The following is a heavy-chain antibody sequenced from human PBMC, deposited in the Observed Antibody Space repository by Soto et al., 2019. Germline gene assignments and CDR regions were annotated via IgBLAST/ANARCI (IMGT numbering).Heavy chain of an antibody. D-gene: IGHD3-3*01. V-gene: IGHV3-15*07. Sequence: EVQLVESGGGLVKPGGSLRLSCAASGFTFSNAWMNWVRQAPGKGLEWVGRIKSKTDGGTTDYAAPVKGRITISRDDSRNTLYLQMNSLKTEDTAVYYCATGGYDFWGGYRGSDYYGMDVWGQGTTVTVSS. J-gene: IGHJ6*02. CDR3: ATGGYDFWGGYRGSDYYGMDV. CDR1: GFTFSNAW. CDR2: IKSKTDGGTT.